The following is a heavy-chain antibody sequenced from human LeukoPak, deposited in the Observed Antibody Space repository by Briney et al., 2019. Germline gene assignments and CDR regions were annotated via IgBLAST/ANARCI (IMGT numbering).Heavy chain of an antibody. V-gene: IGHV3-21*04. Sequence: PGGSLRLSCAASGFSFSSVGMNWVRQAPGKGLEWVSSITSGGSYIYYADSVKGRFTISRDNSKNTLYLQMNSLRAEDTAVYYCANYLDSIMSDAFDIWGQGTMVTVSS. CDR3: ANYLDSIMSDAFDI. CDR1: GFSFSSVG. J-gene: IGHJ3*02. CDR2: ITSGGSYI. D-gene: IGHD3-16*01.